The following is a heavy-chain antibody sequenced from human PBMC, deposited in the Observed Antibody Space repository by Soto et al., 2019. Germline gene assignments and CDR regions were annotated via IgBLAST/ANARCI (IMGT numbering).Heavy chain of an antibody. Sequence: SGPTLVNPTQTLTLTCTFSGFSLRTSGLCVSWIRQPPGKALEWLARIDWDDDTYYSTSLKTRLTISKDTSKNQVVLTMTNMDPVDTATYYCARGYDSSDYYPMSPFDYWGLGTLVTLSS. D-gene: IGHD3-22*01. CDR1: GFSLRTSGLC. J-gene: IGHJ4*02. V-gene: IGHV2-70*11. CDR3: ARGYDSSDYYPMSPFDY. CDR2: IDWDDDT.